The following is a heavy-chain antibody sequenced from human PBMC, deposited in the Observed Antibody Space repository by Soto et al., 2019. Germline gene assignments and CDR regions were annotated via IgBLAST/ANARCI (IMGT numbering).Heavy chain of an antibody. J-gene: IGHJ4*02. V-gene: IGHV3-23*01. Sequence: EVQLLESGGGLVQPGGSLRLSCAASGFTFSNYAVTWVRQAPGKGLEWVSTLSGSGGSTYYADSVKGRFTISRDNSKNALYLQMTCLRSEDTAVYYCAKDQGCSWYAIDYGGQGTLVPVSS. CDR3: AKDQGCSWYAIDY. CDR1: GFTFSNYA. CDR2: LSGSGGST. D-gene: IGHD6-13*01.